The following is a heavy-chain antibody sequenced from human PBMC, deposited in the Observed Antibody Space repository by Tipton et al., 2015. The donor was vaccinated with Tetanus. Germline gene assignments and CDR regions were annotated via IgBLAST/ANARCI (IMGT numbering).Heavy chain of an antibody. Sequence: GLVKPSETLSLTCSVSGGSINPYYWSWIRQPPGKGLEWIGNIYSSGSTYYNPSLKSRVTISVDTSRNQFSLRLKSVTPADTAMYYCARGYVPADDYGDYHGRYFDLWGRGTLVTVSS. CDR1: GGSINPYY. D-gene: IGHD4-17*01. V-gene: IGHV4-59*01. CDR3: ARGYVPADDYGDYHGRYFDL. J-gene: IGHJ2*01. CDR2: IYSSGST.